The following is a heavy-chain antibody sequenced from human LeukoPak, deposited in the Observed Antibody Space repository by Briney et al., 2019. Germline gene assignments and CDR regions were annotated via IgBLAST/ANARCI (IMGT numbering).Heavy chain of an antibody. CDR2: INHSGST. D-gene: IGHD6-13*01. V-gene: IGHV4-34*01. J-gene: IGHJ6*02. CDR3: ARGGSSWYGYYYYGMDV. CDR1: GGSFSGYY. Sequence: NPSETLSLTCAVYGGSFSGYYWSWIRQPPGKGPEWIGEINHSGSTNYNPSLKSRVTISVDTSKNQFSLKLSSVTAADTAVYYCARGGSSWYGYYYYGMDVWGQGTTVTVSS.